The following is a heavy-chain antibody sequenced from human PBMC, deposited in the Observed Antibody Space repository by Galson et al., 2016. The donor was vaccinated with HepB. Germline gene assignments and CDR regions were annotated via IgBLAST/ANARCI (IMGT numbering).Heavy chain of an antibody. CDR1: GFTFTSYV. CDR3: AKTAIYYSPNNWFDP. CDR2: ITADAGTT. V-gene: IGHV3-23*01. Sequence: SLRLSCAASGFTFTSYVMTWVRQAPGKGLEWVSSITADAGTTYYADSVKGRFTISRDNSKSTLSLQMNRLKTDDTAVYYCAKTAIYYSPNNWFDPWGQGTLLFVSS. D-gene: IGHD2-15*01. J-gene: IGHJ5*02.